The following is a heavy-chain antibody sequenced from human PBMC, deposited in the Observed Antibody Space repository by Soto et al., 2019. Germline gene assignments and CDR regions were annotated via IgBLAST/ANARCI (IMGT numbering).Heavy chain of an antibody. CDR1: GFTFSSYA. V-gene: IGHV3-30-3*01. Sequence: GGSLRLSCAASGFTFSSYAMHWVRQAPGKGLEWVAVISYDGSNKYYADSVKGRFTISRDISKNTLYLQMNSLRAEDTAVYYCARDLSDIVAFMDVWGQGTTVTVSS. D-gene: IGHD5-12*01. CDR3: ARDLSDIVAFMDV. J-gene: IGHJ6*02. CDR2: ISYDGSNK.